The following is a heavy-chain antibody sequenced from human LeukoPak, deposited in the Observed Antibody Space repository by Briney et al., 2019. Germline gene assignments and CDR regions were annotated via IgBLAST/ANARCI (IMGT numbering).Heavy chain of an antibody. CDR2: IYTTGGTSGST. Sequence: SETLSPTCTVSGVSISTGNYYWSWIRQPAGKGLEYIGRIYTTGGTSGSTYYNPSLKSRVTISVDTSKNQFSLKLSSVTAADTAVYYCAWGDSSGYPFDPWGQGTLVTVSS. J-gene: IGHJ5*02. V-gene: IGHV4-61*02. CDR1: GVSISTGNYY. CDR3: AWGDSSGYPFDP. D-gene: IGHD3-22*01.